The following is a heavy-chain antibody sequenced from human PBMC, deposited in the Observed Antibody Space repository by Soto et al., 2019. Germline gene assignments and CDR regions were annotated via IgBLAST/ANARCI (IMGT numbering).Heavy chain of an antibody. D-gene: IGHD4-17*01. V-gene: IGHV4-34*01. CDR2: INHSGST. J-gene: IGHJ4*02. CDR1: GGSFSGYY. CDR3: ARGRTTVTTLFDY. Sequence: SETLSLTCAVYGGSFSGYYWSWIRQPPGKGLEWIGEINHSGSTNYNPSLKSRVTISVDTSKNQFSLKLSSVTAADTAVYYCARGRTTVTTLFDYWGQGTLVTVSS.